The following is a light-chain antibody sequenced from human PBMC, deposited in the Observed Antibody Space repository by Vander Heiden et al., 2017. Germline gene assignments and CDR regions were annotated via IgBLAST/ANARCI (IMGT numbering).Light chain of an antibody. CDR3: QQSDSTPHT. CDR1: QSISSY. Sequence: DIQMTQSPSSLSASVGDRVTITCRASQSISSYLNWYQQKPGKAPKLLIYAASSLQSGVPSRFSGSGSGTDFTLTISRLQPEDLATYYCQQSDSTPHTFGQGTKVEIK. V-gene: IGKV1-39*01. CDR2: AAS. J-gene: IGKJ1*01.